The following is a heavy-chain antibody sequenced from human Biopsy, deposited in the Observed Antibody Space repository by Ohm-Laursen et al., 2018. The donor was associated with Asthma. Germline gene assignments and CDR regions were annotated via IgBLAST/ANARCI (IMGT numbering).Heavy chain of an antibody. Sequence: GTLSLTWPVSGGSVSSGSYYWSWIRQPPGKGLAWVSYISYSGSTDYNPSLKSRLTISMDTSKNQFSLKLSSVTAADTAVYYCARVPTTLRYFDLWGRGTLVTVSS. V-gene: IGHV4-61*01. CDR3: ARVPTTLRYFDL. D-gene: IGHD2-15*01. CDR1: GGSVSSGSYY. J-gene: IGHJ2*01. CDR2: ISYSGST.